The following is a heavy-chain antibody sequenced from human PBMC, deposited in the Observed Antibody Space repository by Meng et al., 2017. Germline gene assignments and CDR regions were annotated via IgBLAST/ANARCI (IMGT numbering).Heavy chain of an antibody. V-gene: IGHV3-69-1*01. D-gene: IGHD6-13*01. CDR1: GFTFSDYY. Sequence: GGSLRLSCAASGFTFSDYYMNWVRQAPGKGLEWVSSISSSSTIYYADSVKGRFTISRDNAKNSLYLQMNSLRAEDTAVYYCARGHSSSWYILSDNSEQDVWGQGTTVTVSS. J-gene: IGHJ6*02. CDR3: ARGHSSSWYILSDNSEQDV. CDR2: ISSSSTI.